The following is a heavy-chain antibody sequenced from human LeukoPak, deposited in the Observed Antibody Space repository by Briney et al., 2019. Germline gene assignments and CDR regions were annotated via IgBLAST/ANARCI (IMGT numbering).Heavy chain of an antibody. CDR3: ARHDSGYDLDF. J-gene: IGHJ4*02. V-gene: IGHV4-59*08. Sequence: SVTLSLNCSVSGASISSYYWSWIRQPPGKGLEWIGYPSYSGSTNYNPSLKSRVSISVDTSKDQFSLRLRSVTAADTALYYCARHDSGYDLDFWGQGTLVTVSS. CDR1: GASISSYY. D-gene: IGHD5-12*01. CDR2: PSYSGST.